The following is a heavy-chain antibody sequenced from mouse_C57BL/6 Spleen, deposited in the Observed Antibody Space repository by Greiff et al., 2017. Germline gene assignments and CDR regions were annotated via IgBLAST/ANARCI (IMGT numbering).Heavy chain of an antibody. J-gene: IGHJ3*01. CDR2: IYPGSGST. Sequence: QVQLQQPGAELVKPGASVKMSCKASGYTFTSYWITWVKQRPGQGLEWIGDIYPGSGSTNSNEKFKSKATLTVDTSSSTAYMQLSSLTSEDSAVYYLARRGYSNYAWFAYWGQGTLVTVSA. CDR3: ARRGYSNYAWFAY. V-gene: IGHV1-55*01. D-gene: IGHD2-5*01. CDR1: GYTFTSYW.